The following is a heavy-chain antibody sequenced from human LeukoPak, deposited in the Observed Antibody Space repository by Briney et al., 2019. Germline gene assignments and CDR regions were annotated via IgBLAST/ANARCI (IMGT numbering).Heavy chain of an antibody. CDR1: GFTFSSYG. V-gene: IGHV3-30*18. CDR3: AKMRRLGLFDY. J-gene: IGHJ4*02. CDR2: ISYDGSNK. D-gene: IGHD6-19*01. Sequence: GRSLRLSCAASGFTFSSYGMHWVRQAPGKGLEWVAVISYDGSNKYYADSVKGRFTISRDNSKNTLYLQMNSLRAEDTAVYYCAKMRRLGLFDYWGQGTLVTVSS.